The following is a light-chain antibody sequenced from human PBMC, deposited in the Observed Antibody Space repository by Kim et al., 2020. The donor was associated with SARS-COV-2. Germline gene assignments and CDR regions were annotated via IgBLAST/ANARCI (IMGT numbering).Light chain of an antibody. J-gene: IGLJ3*02. CDR2: DVS. CDR3: SLYTSSTTYWV. Sequence: QSALTQPASVSGSPGQSITISCTGTSSDVGGYNYVSWYQQHPDKAPKLMIYDVSKRPSGVSNRFSGSKSGNTASLTISGLQAEDESDYYCSLYTSSTTYWVFGGGTQLTVL. V-gene: IGLV2-14*01. CDR1: SSDVGGYNY.